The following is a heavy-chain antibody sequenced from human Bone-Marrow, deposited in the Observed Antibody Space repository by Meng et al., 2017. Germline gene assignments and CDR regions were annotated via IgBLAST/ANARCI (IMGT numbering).Heavy chain of an antibody. V-gene: IGHV4-34*01. CDR1: GGSFSGYY. CDR3: ASGYCSGGSCQVGWFDP. D-gene: IGHD2-15*01. CDR2: INHSGST. Sequence: QVQLQQLGAGLLKPSETLSLTCAVYGGSFSGYYWSWIRQPPGKGLEWIGEINHSGSTNYNPSLKSRVTISVDTSKNQFSLKLSSVTAADTAVYYCASGYCSGGSCQVGWFDPWGQGTLVTGSS. J-gene: IGHJ5*02.